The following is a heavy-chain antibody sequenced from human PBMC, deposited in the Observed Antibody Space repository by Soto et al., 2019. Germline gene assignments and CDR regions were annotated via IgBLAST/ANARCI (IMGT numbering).Heavy chain of an antibody. V-gene: IGHV4-61*01. CDR2: IYYSGST. Sequence: QVQLQESGPGLVKPSETLSLTCTVSGGSVSSGSYYWSWIRQPPGKGLEWIGYIYYSGSTNYNPTIKSRVTLSVDTSKNQFSLKLSSVTAADTAVYYCASVTRTCISTSCYRYYYGMDVWGQGTTVTVSS. D-gene: IGHD2-2*02. J-gene: IGHJ6*02. CDR3: ASVTRTCISTSCYRYYYGMDV. CDR1: GGSVSSGSYY.